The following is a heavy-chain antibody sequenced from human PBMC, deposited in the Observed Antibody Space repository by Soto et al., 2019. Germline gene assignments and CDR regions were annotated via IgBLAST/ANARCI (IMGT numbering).Heavy chain of an antibody. CDR2: IDPSDSYT. J-gene: IGHJ6*02. CDR3: ARHWRSTVTTSGYNDIPSPIYGMDV. D-gene: IGHD4-17*01. Sequence: PGESLKISCKGSGYSFTSYWISWVRQMPGKGLEWMGRIDPSDSYTNYSPSFQGHVTISADKSISTAYLQWSSLKASDTAMYYCARHWRSTVTTSGYNDIPSPIYGMDVWGQGTTVTVYS. CDR1: GYSFTSYW. V-gene: IGHV5-10-1*01.